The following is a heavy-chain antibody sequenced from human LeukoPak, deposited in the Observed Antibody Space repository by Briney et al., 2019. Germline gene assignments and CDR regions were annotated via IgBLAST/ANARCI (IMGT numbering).Heavy chain of an antibody. D-gene: IGHD2-15*01. Sequence: PSETLSLTCTASGGSLSSYYCSWIRQPPGKGREWIGYIYYSGSTNYNPSLRSRVTISVDTSKNQFSLKLSSVTAADTAVYYCATETRYCSGGSCHGLGLDAFDIWGQGTMVTVSS. CDR1: GGSLSSYY. CDR3: ATETRYCSGGSCHGLGLDAFDI. V-gene: IGHV4-59*08. CDR2: IYYSGST. J-gene: IGHJ3*02.